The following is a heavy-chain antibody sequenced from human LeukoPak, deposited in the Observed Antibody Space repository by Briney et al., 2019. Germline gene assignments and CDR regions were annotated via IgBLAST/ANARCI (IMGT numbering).Heavy chain of an antibody. Sequence: GGSLRLSCAASGFTFSSYSMNWVRQAPGKGLEWVSSISSSSSCIYYADSVKGRFTISRDNAKNSLYLQMNSLRAEDTAVYYCARAPIGYCSSTSCPDAFDIWGQGTMVTVSS. D-gene: IGHD2-2*01. J-gene: IGHJ3*02. V-gene: IGHV3-21*01. CDR3: ARAPIGYCSSTSCPDAFDI. CDR2: ISSSSSCI. CDR1: GFTFSSYS.